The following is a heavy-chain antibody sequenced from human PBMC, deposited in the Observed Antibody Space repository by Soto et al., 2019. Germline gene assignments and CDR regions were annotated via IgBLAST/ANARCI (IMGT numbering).Heavy chain of an antibody. J-gene: IGHJ6*02. D-gene: IGHD6-19*01. CDR3: AKDQSLIGSGWYQSYVLAYYYGMDV. V-gene: IGHV3-30*18. CDR2: ISYDGSNK. CDR1: GFTFSSYG. Sequence: QVQLVESGGGVVQPGRSLRLSCAASGFTFSSYGMHWVRQAPGKGLEWVAVISYDGSNKYYADSVKGRFTISRDNSKNTMYLQMNSLRAEDAAVYYCAKDQSLIGSGWYQSYVLAYYYGMDVWGQGTTVTVSS.